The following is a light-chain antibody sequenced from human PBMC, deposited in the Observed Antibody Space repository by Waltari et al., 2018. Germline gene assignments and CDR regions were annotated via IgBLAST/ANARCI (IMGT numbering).Light chain of an antibody. J-gene: IGLJ3*02. CDR3: LLYMGGGIWV. CDR1: SGSLFTTSY. V-gene: IGLV8-61*01. CDR2: KYT. Sequence: QTLVTQEPSLSVSHGGTVTLTCALSSGSLFTTSYASWHHQTPAQAPRPLISKYTTPSSGVPDRLAGSIFGNKAALTITGAQADDESEYYCLLYMGGGIWVFGGGTKLTVI.